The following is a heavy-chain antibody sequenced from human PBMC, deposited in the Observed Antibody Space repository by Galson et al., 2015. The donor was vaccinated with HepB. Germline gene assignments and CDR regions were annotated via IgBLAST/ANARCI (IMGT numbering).Heavy chain of an antibody. Sequence: SLRLSCATSGFTFRSYAMHWVRQAPGKGLEWLAVISYDGSNEYFGDSVKGRFTISRDNSKNTVHLQVNSLRTEDTAVYYCAKGGRLLWFGRTGSGEPESFDSWGQGTPVTVSS. CDR1: GFTFRSYA. CDR3: AKGGRLLWFGRTGSGEPESFDS. CDR2: ISYDGSNE. J-gene: IGHJ4*02. D-gene: IGHD3-10*01. V-gene: IGHV3-30*18.